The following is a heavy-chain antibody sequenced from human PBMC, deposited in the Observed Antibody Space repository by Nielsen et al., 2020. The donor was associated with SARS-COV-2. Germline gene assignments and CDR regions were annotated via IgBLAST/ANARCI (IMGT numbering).Heavy chain of an antibody. D-gene: IGHD2-2*01. CDR2: ISTYHDKT. CDR1: GYSFRTYG. V-gene: IGHV1-18*04. Sequence: ASVKVSCKPSGYSFRTYGINWVRQAPGQGLEWMGWISTYHDKTYYEQKFQGRLTMTADTSTNTVYMEMNSLRAEDTAVYYCAKTGDYFVVVPAATLDVWGQGTTVTVSS. J-gene: IGHJ6*02. CDR3: AKTGDYFVVVPAATLDV.